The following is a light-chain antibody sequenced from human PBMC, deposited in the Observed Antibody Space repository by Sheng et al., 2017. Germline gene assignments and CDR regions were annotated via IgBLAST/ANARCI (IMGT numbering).Light chain of an antibody. Sequence: EIVLTQSPATLSLSPGERATLSYRASQGVGAYLAWYQQKPGQAPRLLIYEASNRATGIPARFSGSGSGTDFTLTISRLEPEDFAVYYCQQRSTWLTFGGGTEGGNQT. J-gene: IGKJ4*01. CDR3: QQRSTWLT. V-gene: IGKV3-11*01. CDR1: QGVGAY. CDR2: EAS.